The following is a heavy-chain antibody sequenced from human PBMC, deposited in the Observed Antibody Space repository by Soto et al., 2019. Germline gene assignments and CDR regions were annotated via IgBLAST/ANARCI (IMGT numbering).Heavy chain of an antibody. CDR3: AREETAWPLAYGLDV. CDR2: ISTRSDI. D-gene: IGHD2-21*02. CDR1: GFTFSSYA. J-gene: IGHJ6*02. Sequence: LRLSCAASGFTFSSYAMSWVRQAPGKGLEWVASISTRSDIYYADSVKGRFTISRDNAKNSVSLQMNSLRAEDTAVYYCAREETAWPLAYGLDVWGQGTTVTVSS. V-gene: IGHV3-21*01.